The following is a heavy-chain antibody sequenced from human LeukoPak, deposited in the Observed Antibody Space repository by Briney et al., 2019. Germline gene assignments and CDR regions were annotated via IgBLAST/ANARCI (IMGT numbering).Heavy chain of an antibody. CDR2: IKQDGSEK. CDR1: GFTFSSYW. D-gene: IGHD5-24*01. Sequence: PGGSLRLSCAASGFTFSSYWVSSVRQAPGKGLEWVANIKQDGSEKYYVDSVKGRFTISRDNAKNPLYLQMNSLRAEDTAVYYCARGQPGRDGYNYFDYWGQGTLVTVSS. V-gene: IGHV3-7*01. J-gene: IGHJ4*02. CDR3: ARGQPGRDGYNYFDY.